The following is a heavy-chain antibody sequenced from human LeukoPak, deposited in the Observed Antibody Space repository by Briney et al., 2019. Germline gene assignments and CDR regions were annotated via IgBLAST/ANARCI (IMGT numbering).Heavy chain of an antibody. CDR2: IKQDGSEK. J-gene: IGHJ5*02. Sequence: GGSLRLSCAASGFTFSRYWMSWVRQAPGKGLEWVANIKQDGSEKYYVDSVKGRFTISRDNAKNSLYLQMNSLRAEDTAVYYCARDRPAIMIRGVPNWFDPWGQGTLVTVSS. V-gene: IGHV3-7*01. CDR3: ARDRPAIMIRGVPNWFDP. D-gene: IGHD3-10*01. CDR1: GFTFSRYW.